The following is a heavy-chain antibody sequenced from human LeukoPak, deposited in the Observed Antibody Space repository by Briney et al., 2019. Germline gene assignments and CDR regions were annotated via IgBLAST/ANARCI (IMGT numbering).Heavy chain of an antibody. CDR3: ARALVSNCSSTSCYVFGEERFDY. Sequence: PSETLSLTCAVYGGSFSGYYWSWIRQPPGKGLEWIGEINHSGSTNYNPSLKSRVTISVDTSKNQFSLKLSSVTAADTAVYYCARALVSNCSSTSCYVFGEERFDYWGQGTLVTVSS. CDR1: GGSFSGYY. CDR2: INHSGST. D-gene: IGHD2-2*01. V-gene: IGHV4-34*01. J-gene: IGHJ4*02.